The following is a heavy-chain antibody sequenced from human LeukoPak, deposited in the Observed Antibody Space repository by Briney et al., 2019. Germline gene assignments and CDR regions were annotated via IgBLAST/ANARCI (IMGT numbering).Heavy chain of an antibody. CDR3: AKYRGSYIAVAGAPTSTC. CDR2: ISYEETNK. J-gene: IGHJ4*02. Sequence: GRSLRLSCAAPAFTFRNDGMDWVRQAPGKGLGWVAAISYEETNKYYADSVKGRFTSSRDNSKNTLLLQTSSMRAADTALYHCAKYRGSYIAVAGAPTSTCWGQGTLVTVSS. D-gene: IGHD6-19*01. CDR1: AFTFRNDG. V-gene: IGHV3-30*18.